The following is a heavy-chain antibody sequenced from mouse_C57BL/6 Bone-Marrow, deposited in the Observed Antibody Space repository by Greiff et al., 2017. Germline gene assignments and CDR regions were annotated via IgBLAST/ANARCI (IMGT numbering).Heavy chain of an antibody. V-gene: IGHV1-81*01. CDR3: ATTRRATTVVATGYWYCDV. CDR2: IYPRSGNT. CDR1: GYTFTSFG. Sequence: VQVVESGAELARPGASVILSCKASGYTFTSFGISWVKQRTGQGLEWIGEIYPRSGNTYYNEKFKGKATLTADTSSSTAYIELRSLTSEDSSVYCCATTRRATTVVATGYWYCDVWGTGTTVTVSS. J-gene: IGHJ1*03. D-gene: IGHD1-1*01.